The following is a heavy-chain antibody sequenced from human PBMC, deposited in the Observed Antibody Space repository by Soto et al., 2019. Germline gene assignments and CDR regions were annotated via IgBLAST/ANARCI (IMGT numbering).Heavy chain of an antibody. J-gene: IGHJ6*03. D-gene: IGHD5-12*01. V-gene: IGHV4-34*01. CDR2: INHSGST. CDR3: ARGREWRRAYYYYYMDV. Sequence: QVQLQQWGAGLLKPSETLSLTCAVYGGSFSGYYWSWIRQPPGKGLEWIGEINHSGSTNYNPSLKSRVTISVDTSKNQFSLKLSSVTAADTAVYYCARGREWRRAYYYYYMDVWGKGTTVTVSS. CDR1: GGSFSGYY.